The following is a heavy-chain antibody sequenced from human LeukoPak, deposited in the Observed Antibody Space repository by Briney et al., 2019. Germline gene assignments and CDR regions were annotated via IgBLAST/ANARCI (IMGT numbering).Heavy chain of an antibody. Sequence: GRSLRLSCAPSGFTFSSYGMHWVRQAPGKGLEWVAVIWYDGSNKYYADSVKGRFTISRDNSKNTLYLQMNSLRAEDTAVYYCAGDYCGGDCYVDYWGQGTLVTVSS. CDR1: GFTFSSYG. J-gene: IGHJ4*02. D-gene: IGHD2-21*02. CDR3: AGDYCGGDCYVDY. CDR2: IWYDGSNK. V-gene: IGHV3-33*01.